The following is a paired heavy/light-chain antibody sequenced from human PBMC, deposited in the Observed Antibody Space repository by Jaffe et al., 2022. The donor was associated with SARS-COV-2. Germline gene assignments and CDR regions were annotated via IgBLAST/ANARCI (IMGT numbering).Heavy chain of an antibody. CDR1: GGSVSSGNY. CDR2: IYYSGST. CDR3: ARGGYSYGYPSQIDP. D-gene: IGHD5-18*01. J-gene: IGHJ5*02. V-gene: IGHV4-31*03. Sequence: QVQLQESGPGLVKPSQTLSLTCTVSGGSVSSGNYWSWIRQHPGKGLEWIGYIYYSGSTYYNPSLKSRLTISLDTSNNKFSLKLRSVTAADTAVYYCARGGYSYGYPSQIDPWGQGTLVTVSS.
Light chain of an antibody. CDR1: SSDVGGYNY. Sequence: QSALTQPASVSGSPGQSITISCTGTSSDVGGYNYVSWYQQHPGKVPKLMISEVSNRPSGVSNRFSGSKSGNTASLTISGLQAEDEADYYCSSYASSNTLVFGTGTTVTVL. V-gene: IGLV2-14*01. CDR2: EVS. CDR3: SSYASSNTLV. J-gene: IGLJ1*01.